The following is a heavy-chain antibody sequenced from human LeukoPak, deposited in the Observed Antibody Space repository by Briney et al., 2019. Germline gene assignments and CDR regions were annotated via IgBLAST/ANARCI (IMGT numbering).Heavy chain of an antibody. J-gene: IGHJ4*02. CDR1: GGTFSSYA. CDR3: ARDDYYDSSGYCVY. CDR2: IIPILGIA. D-gene: IGHD3-22*01. V-gene: IGHV1-69*04. Sequence: SVKVSCKASGGTFSSYAISWVRQAPGQGLEWMGRIIPILGIANYAQKFQGRVTITADKSTSTAYMELSSLRSEDTAVYYCARDDYYDSSGYCVYWGQGTLVTVSS.